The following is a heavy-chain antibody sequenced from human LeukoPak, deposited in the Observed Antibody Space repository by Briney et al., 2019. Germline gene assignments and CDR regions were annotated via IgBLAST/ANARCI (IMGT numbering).Heavy chain of an antibody. D-gene: IGHD2-21*02. CDR3: ARGWGGDCYHVH. CDR1: GYTFTNYA. V-gene: IGHV1-3*01. J-gene: IGHJ4*02. CDR2: IYGGNGNT. Sequence: ASVKVSCKASGYTFTNYAMQWVRQAPGQRLEWMGWIYGGNGNTKYSQKFQGRVSITRDTSASTVYMELSSLGSEDTAVYYCARGWGGDCYHVHWGQGTLVTVSS.